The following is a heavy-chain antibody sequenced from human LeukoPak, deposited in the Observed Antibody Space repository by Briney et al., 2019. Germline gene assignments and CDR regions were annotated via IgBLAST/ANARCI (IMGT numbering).Heavy chain of an antibody. CDR3: ATEEKKDSSFDY. CDR1: GGSFSGYY. D-gene: IGHD6-19*01. J-gene: IGHJ4*02. V-gene: IGHV4-34*01. Sequence: SETLSLTCAVYGGSFSGYYWSWIRQPPGKGLEWIGEINHSGSTNYNPSLKSRVTISVDTSKNQFSLKLSSVTAADTAVYYCATEEKKDSSFDYWGQGTLVTVSS. CDR2: INHSGST.